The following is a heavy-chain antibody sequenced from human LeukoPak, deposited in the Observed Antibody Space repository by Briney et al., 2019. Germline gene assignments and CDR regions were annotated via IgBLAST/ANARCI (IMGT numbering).Heavy chain of an antibody. CDR1: GFTFSSDT. V-gene: IGHV3-21*01. D-gene: IGHD3-10*01. CDR2: ISSRSSYR. Sequence: GGSLRLSCAASGFTFSSDTMNWVRQAPGKGLEWVSSISSRSSYRYYADSVRGRFTISRDNAKNSLFLQMNSLRAEDTAVYYCLCLWFGKGVYWGRGTLVTVSS. J-gene: IGHJ4*02. CDR3: LCLWFGKGVY.